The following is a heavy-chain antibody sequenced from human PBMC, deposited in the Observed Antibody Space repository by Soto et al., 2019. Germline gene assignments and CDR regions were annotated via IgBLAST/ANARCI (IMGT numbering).Heavy chain of an antibody. Sequence: ASVKVSCKASGYTFTSYGISWVRQAPGQGLEWMGWISAYNGNTNYAQKLQGRVTMTTDTSTSTAYMELRSLRSDDAAVYYCARDGGLPHHYYHLDVWGKGTTVTVSS. D-gene: IGHD3-16*01. J-gene: IGHJ6*03. CDR3: ARDGGLPHHYYHLDV. CDR2: ISAYNGNT. CDR1: GYTFTSYG. V-gene: IGHV1-18*01.